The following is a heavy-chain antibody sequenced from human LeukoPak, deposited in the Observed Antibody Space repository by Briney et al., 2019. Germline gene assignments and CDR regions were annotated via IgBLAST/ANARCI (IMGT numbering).Heavy chain of an antibody. CDR2: IIPIFGTA. V-gene: IGHV1-69*01. J-gene: IGHJ6*02. CDR1: GGTFSSYA. CDR3: ARYGSSCFGYYYGMDV. D-gene: IGHD3-22*01. Sequence: SVKVSCKASGGTFSSYAISWVRQAPGQGLEWMGGIIPIFGTANYAQKFQGRVTITADESTSTAYMELSSLRSEDTAVYYCARYGSSCFGYYYGMDVWGQGTTVTVSS.